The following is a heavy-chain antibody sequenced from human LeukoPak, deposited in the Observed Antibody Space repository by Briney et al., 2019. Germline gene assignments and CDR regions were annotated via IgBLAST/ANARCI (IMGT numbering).Heavy chain of an antibody. CDR2: IYSGGST. Sequence: GGSLRLSCAASGFTVSSNYMSWVRQAPGKGLEWVSVIYSGGSTYYADSVKGRFTISRDNSKNTLYLQMNSLRAEDTAVYYCAKDLPYYYDSSLPRAFDIWGQGTMVTVSS. V-gene: IGHV3-53*01. CDR1: GFTVSSNY. J-gene: IGHJ3*02. CDR3: AKDLPYYYDSSLPRAFDI. D-gene: IGHD3-22*01.